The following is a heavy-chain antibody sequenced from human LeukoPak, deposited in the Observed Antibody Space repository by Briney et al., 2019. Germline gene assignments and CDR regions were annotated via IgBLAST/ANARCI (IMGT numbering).Heavy chain of an antibody. CDR2: ITGSGDSA. CDR3: ARESNDYVWGSYRYPLDY. V-gene: IGHV3-23*01. Sequence: GGSLRLSCAASGFTFSSYAMTWVRQAPGKGLEWVSAITGSGDSAYYSDSVKGRFTISRDQSKSTVYLQMTSLRAEDTAVYYCARESNDYVWGSYRYPLDYWGQGTLVTVSS. CDR1: GFTFSSYA. D-gene: IGHD3-16*02. J-gene: IGHJ4*02.